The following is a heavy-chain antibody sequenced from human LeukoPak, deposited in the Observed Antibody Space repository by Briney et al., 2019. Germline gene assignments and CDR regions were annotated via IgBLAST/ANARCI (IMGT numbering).Heavy chain of an antibody. J-gene: IGHJ6*03. CDR3: ARGGQYYDFWSGSHNFYYYYMDV. D-gene: IGHD3-3*01. V-gene: IGHV1-69*13. CDR2: IIPIFGTA. CDR1: GGTFSSYA. Sequence: SVKVSCKASGGTFSSYAISWVRQAPGQGLEWMGGIIPIFGTANYAQKFQARVTITADESTSIAYMELSSLRSEDTAVYYCARGGQYYDFWSGSHNFYYYYMDVWGKGTTVTVSS.